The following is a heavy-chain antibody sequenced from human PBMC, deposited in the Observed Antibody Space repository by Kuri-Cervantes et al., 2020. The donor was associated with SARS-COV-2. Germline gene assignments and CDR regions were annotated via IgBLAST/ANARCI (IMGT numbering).Heavy chain of an antibody. CDR1: GCPISSISYY. CDR3: ARRGGSDFDY. CDR2: IYYSVRT. Sequence: GSLRLSCPVSGCPISSISYYWAWIRQPPGKGLEWIGSIYYSVRTYYNPSLKSRVTISVDTYKNQFSLKMSSVTAADTAVYCCARRGGSDFDYWGQGTLVTVSS. V-gene: IGHV4-39*01. J-gene: IGHJ4*02. D-gene: IGHD1-26*01.